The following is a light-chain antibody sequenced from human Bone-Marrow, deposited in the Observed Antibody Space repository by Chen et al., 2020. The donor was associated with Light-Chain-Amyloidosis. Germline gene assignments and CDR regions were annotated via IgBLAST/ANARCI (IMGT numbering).Light chain of an antibody. J-gene: IGLJ1*01. CDR3: SSYTITNTLV. Sequence: QPALTQPASVSGSPGQSTTISGTGTSSDVGGDNHFSWYQQHPDKAPKLMIYEVTKRPSWVPDRFSGSKSDNTASLTISGLQTEDEADYFCSSYTITNTLVFGSGTRVTVL. CDR1: SSDVGGDNH. CDR2: EVT. V-gene: IGLV2-14*01.